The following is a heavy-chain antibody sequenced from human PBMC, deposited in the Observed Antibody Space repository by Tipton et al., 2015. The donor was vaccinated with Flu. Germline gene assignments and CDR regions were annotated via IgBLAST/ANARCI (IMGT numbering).Heavy chain of an antibody. CDR3: ARMPARSGDY. J-gene: IGHJ4*02. CDR2: IYHSGST. CDR1: GGSISSGAYY. Sequence: TLSLTCTVSGGSISSGAYYWGWIRQPPGKGLEWIGSIYHSGSTYYNPSLKSRVTISVDTSKNQFSLKLSSVTAADTAVYYCARMPARSGDYWGQGTLVTVSS. V-gene: IGHV4-39*07. D-gene: IGHD6-25*01.